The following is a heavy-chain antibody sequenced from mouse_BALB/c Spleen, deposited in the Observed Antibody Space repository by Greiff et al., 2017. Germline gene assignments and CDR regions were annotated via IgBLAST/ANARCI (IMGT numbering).Heavy chain of an antibody. Sequence: EVNVVESGGGLVQPGGSLKLSCAASGFTFSSYGMSWVRQTPDKRLELVATINSNGGSTYYPDSVKGRFTISRDNAKNTLYLQMSSLKSEDTAMYYCARDPTTVRNYAMDYWGQGTSVTVSS. CDR3: ARDPTTVRNYAMDY. V-gene: IGHV5-6-3*01. CDR2: INSNGGST. D-gene: IGHD1-1*01. J-gene: IGHJ4*01. CDR1: GFTFSSYG.